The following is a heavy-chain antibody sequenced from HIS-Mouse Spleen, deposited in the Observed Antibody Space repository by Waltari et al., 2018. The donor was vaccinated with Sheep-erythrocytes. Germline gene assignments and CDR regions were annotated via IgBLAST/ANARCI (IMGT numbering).Heavy chain of an antibody. D-gene: IGHD1-26*01. CDR2: ISSSSSYI. J-gene: IGHJ4*02. CDR3: ARVASGATFDY. CDR1: GFTFSSHS. V-gene: IGHV3-21*01. Sequence: LVESGGSLRLSCAASGFTFSSHSMNWVRQAPGKGLEWVSSISSSSSYIYYADSVKGRFTISRDNAKNSLYLQMNSLRAEDTAVYYCARVASGATFDYWGQGTLVTVSS.